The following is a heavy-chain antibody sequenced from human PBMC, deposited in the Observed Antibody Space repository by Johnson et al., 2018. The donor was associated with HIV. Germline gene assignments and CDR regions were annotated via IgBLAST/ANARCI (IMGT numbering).Heavy chain of an antibody. V-gene: IGHV3-73*02. CDR1: GFTFSGSA. CDR3: ARERGYFGNPAFDI. J-gene: IGHJ3*02. D-gene: IGHD4-23*01. Sequence: VQLVESGGGLVQPGGSLKLSCAASGFTFSGSAMHWVRQASGKGLEWVGRIRSKANSYATAYAASVKGRFTISRDNSKNTLYLQMNSLRTEDTAMYYCARERGYFGNPAFDIWGQGTMVTVSS. CDR2: IRSKANSYAT.